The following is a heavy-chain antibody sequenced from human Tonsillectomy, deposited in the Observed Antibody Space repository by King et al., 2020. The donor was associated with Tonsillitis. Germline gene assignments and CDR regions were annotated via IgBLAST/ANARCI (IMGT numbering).Heavy chain of an antibody. CDR3: ARGGVVGPTNEYYFDY. V-gene: IGHV4-39*01. CDR2: ILYSGST. Sequence: QLQESGPGLGKPSETLSLTCTVSGGSLSSSSYYWGWIRQPPGEGLEWIGNILYSGSTYYNPSLKSIVTISVDTSKNQLSLKLTSVTAADTAVYYCARGGVVGPTNEYYFDYWGQGTLVTVSS. D-gene: IGHD1-26*01. CDR1: GGSLSSSSYY. J-gene: IGHJ4*02.